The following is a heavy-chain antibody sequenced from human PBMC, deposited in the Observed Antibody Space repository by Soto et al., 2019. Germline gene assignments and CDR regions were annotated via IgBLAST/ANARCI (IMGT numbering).Heavy chain of an antibody. D-gene: IGHD3-22*01. CDR1: GGSVSSGSYY. Sequence: PSETLSLTCTVSGGSVSSGSYYWSWIRQPPGKGLEWIGYIYYSGSTNYNPSLKSRVTISVDTSKNQFSLKLSSVTAADTAVYYCARDPWNFDSSGYFDYWGQGTLVTVS. CDR3: ARDPWNFDSSGYFDY. V-gene: IGHV4-61*01. CDR2: IYYSGST. J-gene: IGHJ4*02.